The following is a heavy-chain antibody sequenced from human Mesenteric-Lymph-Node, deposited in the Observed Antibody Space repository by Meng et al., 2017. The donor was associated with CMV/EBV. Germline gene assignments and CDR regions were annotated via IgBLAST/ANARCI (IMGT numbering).Heavy chain of an antibody. V-gene: IGHV4-59*01. CDR3: AREGLERDFDY. CDR1: GGSFSGYY. Sequence: SETLSLTCAVYGGSFSGYYWSWIRQPPGKGLEWIGYIYYSGSTNYNPSLKSRVTISVDTSKNQFSLKLSSVTAAGTAVYYCAREGLERDFDYWGQGTLVTVSS. CDR2: IYYSGST. D-gene: IGHD1-1*01. J-gene: IGHJ4*02.